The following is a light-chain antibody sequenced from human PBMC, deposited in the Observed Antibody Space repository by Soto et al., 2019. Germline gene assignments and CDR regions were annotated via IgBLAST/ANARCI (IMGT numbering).Light chain of an antibody. V-gene: IGKV1-5*01. CDR1: QSISSW. CDR2: DAS. Sequence: DIQMTQSPSTLSASVGDRVTITCRASQSISSWLAWYQQKPGKAPKLLIYDASSLKSGVPSRFIGSGSGTEFTLTISSLQPDDFATYYCQQYNSYSPSFGGGTKVEIK. J-gene: IGKJ4*01. CDR3: QQYNSYSPS.